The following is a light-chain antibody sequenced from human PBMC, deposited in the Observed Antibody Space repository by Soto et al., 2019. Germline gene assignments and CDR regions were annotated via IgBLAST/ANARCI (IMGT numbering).Light chain of an antibody. CDR2: DAV. CDR3: HQYGNTPYT. V-gene: IGKV3-20*01. J-gene: IGKJ2*01. CDR1: QNVGSTS. Sequence: EIVLTQAPGTLSVSPGERATLSCRASQNVGSTSLAWYQQKPGRAPRLLIYDAVNRTTGIPDRFSGGGSGTHFTLTIAGLEPEDVAVYYCHQYGNTPYTFGQGTKVLIK.